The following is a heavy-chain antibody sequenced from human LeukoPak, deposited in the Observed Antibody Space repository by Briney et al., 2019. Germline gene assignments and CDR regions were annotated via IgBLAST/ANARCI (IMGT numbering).Heavy chain of an antibody. CDR1: GFTFSSYA. CDR2: ISYDGSNK. V-gene: IGHV3-30-3*01. D-gene: IGHD1-14*01. CDR3: ARVDGPEG. J-gene: IGHJ4*02. Sequence: GGSLRLSCAASGFTFSSYAMHWVRQAPGKGLEWVAVISYDGSNKYYADSVKGRFTISRDNSKNTLYLQMNSLRAEDTAVYYCARVDGPEGWGQGTLVTVSS.